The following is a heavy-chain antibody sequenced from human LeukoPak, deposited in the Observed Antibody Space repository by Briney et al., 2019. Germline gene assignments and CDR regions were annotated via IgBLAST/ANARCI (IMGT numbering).Heavy chain of an antibody. CDR3: AKKGSGLANWFDP. J-gene: IGHJ5*02. CDR2: IRYDGSNK. D-gene: IGHD5-12*01. V-gene: IGHV3-30*02. CDR1: GFTFSSYG. Sequence: GGSLRLSCAASGFTFSSYGMHWVRQAPGKGLEWVAFIRYDGSNKYYADSVKGRFTISRDNSKNTLYLQMNSLRAEDTAVYYCAKKGSGLANWFDPWGQGTLVTVSS.